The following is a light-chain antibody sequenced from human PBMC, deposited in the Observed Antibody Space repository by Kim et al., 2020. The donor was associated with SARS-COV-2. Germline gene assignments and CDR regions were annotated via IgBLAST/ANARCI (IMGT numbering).Light chain of an antibody. J-gene: IGKJ2*01. Sequence: DIQMTQSPSSLSVSVGDRVTITCQASQHISNYLNWYQQKPGKAPKLLIYDAAHFKTGVPSRFSGSGSGTQFTFTISSLQPEDIATYYCQQYDTLPYTFGQGTKLEIK. CDR1: QHISNY. CDR3: QQYDTLPYT. V-gene: IGKV1-33*01. CDR2: DAA.